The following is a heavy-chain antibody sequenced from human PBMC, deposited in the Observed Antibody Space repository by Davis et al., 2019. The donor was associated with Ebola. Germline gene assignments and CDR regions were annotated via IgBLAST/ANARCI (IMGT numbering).Heavy chain of an antibody. D-gene: IGHD2-21*01. CDR3: AAGEDIVVVPIYYDMDV. Sequence: AASVKVSCKASGGTFSSYAISWVRQAPGQGLEWMGGIIPIFGTANYAQKFQGRVTITADKSTSTAYMELSSLRSEDTAVYYCAAGEDIVVVPIYYDMDVWGQGTTVTVSS. CDR2: IIPIFGTA. V-gene: IGHV1-69*06. J-gene: IGHJ6*02. CDR1: GGTFSSYA.